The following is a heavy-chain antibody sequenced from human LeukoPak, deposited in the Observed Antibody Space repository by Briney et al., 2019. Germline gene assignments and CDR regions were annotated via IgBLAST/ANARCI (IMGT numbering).Heavy chain of an antibody. CDR3: GRVSRYGSYFGGVDY. CDR2: IYSGGGT. D-gene: IGHD1-26*01. Sequence: GGALRLSCAASGFTVSSNYMSWVRQAPGKGLEWVSVIYSGGGTYYADSVKGRFTISRDNSKNTVYLQMNSLRAGDTAVVYWGRVSRYGSYFGGVDYWGQGTLVTVSS. J-gene: IGHJ4*02. CDR1: GFTVSSNY. V-gene: IGHV3-66*01.